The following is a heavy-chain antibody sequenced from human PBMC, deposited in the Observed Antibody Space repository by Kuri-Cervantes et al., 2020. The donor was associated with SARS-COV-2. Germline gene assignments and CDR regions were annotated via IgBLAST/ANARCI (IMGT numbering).Heavy chain of an antibody. CDR2: IKMKSDGGTA. CDR1: GFTFSNAW. D-gene: IGHD5-18*01. CDR3: AAERIQLWFNDAFDI. Sequence: GESLKISCAASGFTFSNAWMSWVRQAPGKGLEWVGRIKMKSDGGTADYAAPGKGRFTISRDDSKNTLYLQMNSLKIEDTAVYYCAAERIQLWFNDAFDIWGQGTMVTVSS. V-gene: IGHV3-15*01. J-gene: IGHJ3*02.